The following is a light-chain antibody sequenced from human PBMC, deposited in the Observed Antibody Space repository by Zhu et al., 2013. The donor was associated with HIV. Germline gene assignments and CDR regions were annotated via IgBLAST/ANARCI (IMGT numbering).Light chain of an antibody. CDR3: SSYTSSSTYI. V-gene: IGLV2-14*01. CDR1: SSDIGASNF. J-gene: IGLJ1*01. Sequence: QSALTQPASVSGSPGQSIAISCTGTSSDIGASNFVSWYQLYPGQAPRLVIYEVNNRPSGISNRFSGSKSGNTASLTISGLQAEDEADYYCSSYTSSSTYIFGTGSKVTVL. CDR2: EVN.